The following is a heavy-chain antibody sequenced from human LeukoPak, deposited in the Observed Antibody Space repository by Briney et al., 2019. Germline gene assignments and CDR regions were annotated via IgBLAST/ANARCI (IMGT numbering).Heavy chain of an antibody. V-gene: IGHV3-23*01. D-gene: IGHD3-22*01. CDR1: GFTFSSYA. Sequence: GGSLRLSCAASGFTFSSYAMSWVRQAPGKGLEWVSAISGSGGSTYYADSVKGRFTISRDNSKNTLYLQMNSLRAEDTAVYYCARKNYYDSSGYHGYFQHWGQGTLVTVSS. CDR3: ARKNYYDSSGYHGYFQH. CDR2: ISGSGGST. J-gene: IGHJ1*01.